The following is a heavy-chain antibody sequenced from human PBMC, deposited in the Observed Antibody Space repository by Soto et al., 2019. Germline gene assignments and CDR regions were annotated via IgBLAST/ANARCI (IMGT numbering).Heavy chain of an antibody. J-gene: IGHJ4*02. CDR3: AKDLWGSWTVDY. CDR2: IHPSGDTT. Sequence: QVQLVQSGAEVKEPGASVKVSCKASGFTFQNYHMHWVRQAPGQGLEWMGIIHPSGDTTTYAQNXXGXXAMTRATSTSTAYMEVGSLTSEDTAVDSCAKDLWGSWTVDYWGQGTLITVSS. V-gene: IGHV1-46*02. CDR1: GFTFQNYH. D-gene: IGHD3-16*01.